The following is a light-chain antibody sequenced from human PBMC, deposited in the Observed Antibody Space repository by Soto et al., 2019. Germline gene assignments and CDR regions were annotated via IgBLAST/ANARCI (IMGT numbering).Light chain of an antibody. CDR1: QSISSW. CDR3: QQYNSYSPWT. CDR2: KAS. Sequence: DIQMTQSPSTLSASVGDRVTITCRANQSISSWLAWYQQKPGKAPKLLIYKASSLESGVPSRFSGSGSGTEFTLTISSLQTDDFATYYCQQYNSYSPWTFGQGTKVEIK. V-gene: IGKV1-5*03. J-gene: IGKJ1*01.